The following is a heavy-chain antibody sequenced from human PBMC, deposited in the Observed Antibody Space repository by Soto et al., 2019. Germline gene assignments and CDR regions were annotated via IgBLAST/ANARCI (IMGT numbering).Heavy chain of an antibody. V-gene: IGHV3-49*03. D-gene: IGHD3-22*01. CDR1: GFTFGDYA. CDR2: IRSKAYGGTT. Sequence: GGSLRLSCTASGFTFGDYAMSWFRQAPGKGLEWVGFIRSKAYGGTTEYAASVKGRFTISRDDSKSIAYLQMNSLKTEDTAVYYFTRDRPTYYYDSSGYYFDYWGQGTLVTVSS. J-gene: IGHJ4*02. CDR3: TRDRPTYYYDSSGYYFDY.